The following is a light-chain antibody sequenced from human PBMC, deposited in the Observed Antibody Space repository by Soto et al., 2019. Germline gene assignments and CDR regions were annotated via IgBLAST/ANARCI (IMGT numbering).Light chain of an antibody. J-gene: IGLJ7*01. CDR3: AAWDDSLNGAV. CDR1: SSNIGSNT. V-gene: IGLV1-44*01. CDR2: SNN. Sequence: QSVLTQPPSASGTPGQRVTISCSGSSSNIGSNTVNWYQQLPGTAPKLLIYSNNQRPSGVPDRFSGSKSGTADSLAISGLQSEDEADYYCAAWDDSLNGAVFGGGTQLTVL.